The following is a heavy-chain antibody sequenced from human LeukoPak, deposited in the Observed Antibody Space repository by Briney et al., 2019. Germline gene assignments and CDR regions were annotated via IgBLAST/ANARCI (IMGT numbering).Heavy chain of an antibody. V-gene: IGHV1-69*04. CDR3: AREESSSSLGY. CDR2: IIPILGIA. J-gene: IGHJ4*02. CDR1: GYTFTSSG. Sequence: EASVRVSCQASGYTFTSSGISWVRQAPGQGLEWMGRIIPILGIANYAQKFQGRVTITADKSTSTAYMELSSLRSEDTAVYYCAREESSSSLGYWGQGTLVTVSS. D-gene: IGHD6-6*01.